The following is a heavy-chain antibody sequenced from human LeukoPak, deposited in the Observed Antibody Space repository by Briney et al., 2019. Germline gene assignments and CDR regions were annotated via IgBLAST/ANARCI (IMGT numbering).Heavy chain of an antibody. J-gene: IGHJ6*03. CDR3: ARGAFLMDV. CDR1: GFTFSSYS. D-gene: IGHD2/OR15-2a*01. Sequence: PGMSLSLSCAASGFTFSSYSMNWVRQAPGKGLEWVSSISISSSYIYYAHSVKGRITISRDNAKNSLYLQMNSLRAEDTAVYYCARGAFLMDVWGKGTTVTVSS. CDR2: ISISSSYI. V-gene: IGHV3-21*01.